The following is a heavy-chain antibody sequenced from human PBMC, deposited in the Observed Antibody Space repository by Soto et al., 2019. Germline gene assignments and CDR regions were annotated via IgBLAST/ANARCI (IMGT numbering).Heavy chain of an antibody. CDR1: GFTFTRYS. CDR3: ARESEDLTSNFDY. Sequence: GGSLRLSCAASGFTFTRYSMNWVRQAPGKGLEWVSSISSTTNYIYYGDSMKGRFTISRDNAKNSLYLEMNSLRAEDTAVCYCARESEDLTSNFDYWGQGTLVTVSS. J-gene: IGHJ4*02. V-gene: IGHV3-21*06. CDR2: ISSTTNYI.